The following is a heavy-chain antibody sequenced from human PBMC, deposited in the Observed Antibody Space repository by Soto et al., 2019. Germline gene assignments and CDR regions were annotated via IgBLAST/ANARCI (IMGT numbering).Heavy chain of an antibody. J-gene: IGHJ6*01. V-gene: IGHV3-23*01. CDR1: GFTFRTYA. CDR2: TSTSGGST. CDR3: AKDQAEGGFTYGFFYYYGLDV. D-gene: IGHD3-10*01. Sequence: EVQLLESGGGLVQPGGSLRLSCAASGFTFRTYAMSWVRQAPGRGLEWVSATSTSGGSTYYADSVKGRFTVSRDNSKNTLHLQMNSLRAEDTAVYYCAKDQAEGGFTYGFFYYYGLDVW.